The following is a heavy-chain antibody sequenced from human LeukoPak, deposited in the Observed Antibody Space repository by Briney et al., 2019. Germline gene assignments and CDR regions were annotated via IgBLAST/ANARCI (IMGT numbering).Heavy chain of an antibody. CDR2: IRSKGNSYAT. CDR1: GFRFSGAA. CDR3: SSYDYGDYYFDY. Sequence: GGSLRLSCAVSGFRFSGAAMHWVRQASGKGLEWVGRIRSKGNSYATAYAASVKGRFTISRDDSKNTAYLQMNSLKTEDTAIYYCSSYDYGDYYFDYXGQGTLVTVSS. J-gene: IGHJ4*02. D-gene: IGHD4-17*01. V-gene: IGHV3-73*01.